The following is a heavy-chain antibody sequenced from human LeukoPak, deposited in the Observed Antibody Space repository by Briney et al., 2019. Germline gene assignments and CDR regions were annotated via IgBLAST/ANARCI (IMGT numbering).Heavy chain of an antibody. Sequence: SGTVSCKASGGTSSRYCFNWVRQAPGQGIEWVGGIIPMFGPANYAKKMDDRVTITADESTSTAYMELSSLKYDDTAVYYCASQQLVRGTDQWGPGTLVTVSS. V-gene: IGHV1-69*01. J-gene: IGHJ4*02. D-gene: IGHD3-10*01. CDR1: GGTSSRYC. CDR3: ASQQLVRGTDQ. CDR2: IIPMFGPA.